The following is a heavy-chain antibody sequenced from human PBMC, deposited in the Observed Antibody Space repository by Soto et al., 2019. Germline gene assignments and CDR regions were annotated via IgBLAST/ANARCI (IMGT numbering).Heavy chain of an antibody. CDR1: SDSIRSDW. Sequence: PSETLSLTCTVSSDSIRSDWWSWIRQSPGKGLEWIGYIYYTGSTYYNPPLKSRVTMSIDTAKNQVSLNLISVTAVDTAMYYCAKGGLPWLDPWGQGILVTVS. V-gene: IGHV4-28*03. J-gene: IGHJ5*02. CDR3: AKGGLPWLDP. CDR2: IYYTGST. D-gene: IGHD3-16*01.